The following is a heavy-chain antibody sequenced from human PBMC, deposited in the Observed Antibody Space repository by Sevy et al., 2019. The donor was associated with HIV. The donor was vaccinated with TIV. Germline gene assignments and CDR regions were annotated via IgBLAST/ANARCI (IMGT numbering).Heavy chain of an antibody. CDR2: IKQDGSEK. Sequence: GGSLRLSCAASGFTFSSYWMSWVRQAPGKGLEWVANIKQDGSEKYYVDSVKGRFTISRDNAKNSLYLQMNSLRAEDTAVYYCARDRIHDYGDYDAFDIWGQGTMVTVSS. CDR1: GFTFSSYW. V-gene: IGHV3-7*01. J-gene: IGHJ3*02. D-gene: IGHD4-17*01. CDR3: ARDRIHDYGDYDAFDI.